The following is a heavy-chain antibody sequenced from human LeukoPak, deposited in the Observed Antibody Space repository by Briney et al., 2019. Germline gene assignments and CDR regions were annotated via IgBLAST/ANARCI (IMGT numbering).Heavy chain of an antibody. D-gene: IGHD4-17*01. CDR1: GGSISSYY. CDR2: IYYSGST. J-gene: IGHJ6*02. CDR3: ARASGFYGVGYYGMDV. V-gene: IGHV4-59*01. Sequence: SETLSLTCTVSGGSISSYYWSWIRQPPGKGLEWTGNIYYSGSTNYNPSLKSRVTISVDTSKNQFSLKLSSVTAADTAVYYCARASGFYGVGYYGMDVWGQGTTVTVSS.